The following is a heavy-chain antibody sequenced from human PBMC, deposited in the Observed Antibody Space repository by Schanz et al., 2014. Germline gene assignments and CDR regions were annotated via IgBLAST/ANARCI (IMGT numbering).Heavy chain of an antibody. CDR3: ATSYSSSSYFYGMDV. V-gene: IGHV3-11*01. D-gene: IGHD6-6*01. CDR1: GFTFSDSF. J-gene: IGHJ6*02. CDR2: ISSSGNII. Sequence: QVQLVESGGCLVKPGGSLRLSCSASGFTFSDSFMSWIRQTPGKGLEWLSYISSSGNIIHYADSVKGRFTISRDNAKNSLSLPMTGLRAEDTAVYYCATSYSSSSYFYGMDVWGQGTTVTVSS.